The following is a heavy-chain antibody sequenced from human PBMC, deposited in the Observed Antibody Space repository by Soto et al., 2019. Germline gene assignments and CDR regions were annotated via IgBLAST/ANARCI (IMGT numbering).Heavy chain of an antibody. CDR2: ISDDGSYK. J-gene: IGHJ6*02. CDR3: AKDRGQVRRYFGDVTDV. V-gene: IGHV3-30*18. D-gene: IGHD3-9*01. Sequence: GGSLRLSCAASGIAFRNYGMHWVRQAPGRGLEWVAVISDDGSYKNTADSVKGRFTISRDNSKNTLYLQMNSLRAEDTGVYYCAKDRGQVRRYFGDVTDVWGQGTTVAVSS. CDR1: GIAFRNYG.